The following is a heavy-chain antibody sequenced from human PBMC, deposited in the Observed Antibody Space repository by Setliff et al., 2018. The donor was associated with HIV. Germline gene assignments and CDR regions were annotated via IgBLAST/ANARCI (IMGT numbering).Heavy chain of an antibody. D-gene: IGHD3-22*01. CDR1: GGFITSGGDS. V-gene: IGHV4-31*03. J-gene: IGHJ3*02. CDR2: ISYSGIT. Sequence: SETLSLTCTVSGGFITSGGDSWSWIRQHPGKGLKWIGYISYSGITYYDPSLKSRLTMSVDTSNNQFSLKLSSATAADTAVYYCARVLGVRRDYYDSSAPLRAAFDIWGQGTMVTVSS. CDR3: ARVLGVRRDYYDSSAPLRAAFDI.